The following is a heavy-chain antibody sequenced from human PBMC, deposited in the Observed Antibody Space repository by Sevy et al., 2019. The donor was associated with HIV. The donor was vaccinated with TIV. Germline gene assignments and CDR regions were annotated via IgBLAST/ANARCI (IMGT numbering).Heavy chain of an antibody. V-gene: IGHV1-69*13. CDR3: ARAPWYSSTPHPEYYYYYYGMDV. D-gene: IGHD6-13*01. CDR2: IIPIFGTA. J-gene: IGHJ6*02. CDR1: GGTFSSYA. Sequence: ASVKVSCKASGGTFSSYAISWVRQAPGQGLEWMGGIIPIFGTANYAQKFQGRVTITADESTSTAYMELSSLRSEDTAVYYCARAPWYSSTPHPEYYYYYYGMDVWGQGTTVTVSS.